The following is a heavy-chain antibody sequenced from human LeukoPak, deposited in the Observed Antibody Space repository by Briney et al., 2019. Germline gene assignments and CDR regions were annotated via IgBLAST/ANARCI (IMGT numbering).Heavy chain of an antibody. V-gene: IGHV3-30*18. D-gene: IGHD3-3*01. J-gene: IGHJ3*01. Sequence: QTGGSLPLFCAASGFPFSSYGMHRVRQAPGKGLEWVAVISYDGSNKYYADSVKGRFTISRDNSKNTLYLQMNSLRAEDTAVYYCAKDSQSVTFFLDDAFALWGPGTIVTVSA. CDR1: GFPFSSYG. CDR2: ISYDGSNK. CDR3: AKDSQSVTFFLDDAFAL.